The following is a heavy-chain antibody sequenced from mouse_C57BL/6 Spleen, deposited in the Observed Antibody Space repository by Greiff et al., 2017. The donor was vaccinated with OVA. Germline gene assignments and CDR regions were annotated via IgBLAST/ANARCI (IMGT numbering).Heavy chain of an antibody. CDR2: ISSGSSTI. Sequence: DVMLVESGGGLVKPGGSLKLSCAASGFTFSDYGMHWVRQAPEKGLEWVAYISSGSSTIYYADTVKGRFTISRDNAKNTLFLQMTSLRSEDTAMYYCARGEVFDYWGQGTTLTVSS. CDR1: GFTFSDYG. J-gene: IGHJ2*01. V-gene: IGHV5-17*01. CDR3: ARGEVFDY.